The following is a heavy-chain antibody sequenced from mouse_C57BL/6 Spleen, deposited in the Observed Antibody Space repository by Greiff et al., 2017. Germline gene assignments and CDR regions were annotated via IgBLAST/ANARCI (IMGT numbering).Heavy chain of an antibody. V-gene: IGHV1-55*01. D-gene: IGHD1-1*01. CDR1: GYTFTSYW. J-gene: IGHJ1*03. Sequence: QVQLQQPGAELVKPGASVKMSCKASGYTFTSYWITWVKQRPGQGLEWIGDIYPGSGSTNYNEKFKSKATLTVDTSSSTAYMQLSSLTSEDSAVYYCARVGYYGSSDWYFDVWGTGTTVTVSS. CDR2: IYPGSGST. CDR3: ARVGYYGSSDWYFDV.